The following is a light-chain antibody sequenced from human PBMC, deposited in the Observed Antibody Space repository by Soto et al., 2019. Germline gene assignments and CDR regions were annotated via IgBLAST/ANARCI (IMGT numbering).Light chain of an antibody. CDR1: QSISSY. CDR2: DTS. Sequence: DIQMTQSPSSLAASVGDRVTITCRASQSISSYLNWYQQRPGRAPKLLLFDTSKLQSGVPSRFSGSGSGTDFTLTISSLQPEDFATYYCQHFRSFPITFGQGTRLEIK. CDR3: QHFRSFPIT. V-gene: IGKV1-39*01. J-gene: IGKJ5*01.